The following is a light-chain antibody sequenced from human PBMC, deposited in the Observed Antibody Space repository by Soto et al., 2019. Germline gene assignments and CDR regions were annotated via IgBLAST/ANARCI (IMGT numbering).Light chain of an antibody. CDR2: GAS. CDR1: QSVSASF. Sequence: EIVLTQSPGTLSLSPGERATLSCRASQSVSASFLAWYQQKPGKAPRLLIYGASSRATGIPDRFSGGGSETAFTLTISGVEPEDFAVYYCQQYGTSPPEYTFGQGPKLEIK. J-gene: IGKJ2*01. V-gene: IGKV3-20*01. CDR3: QQYGTSPPEYT.